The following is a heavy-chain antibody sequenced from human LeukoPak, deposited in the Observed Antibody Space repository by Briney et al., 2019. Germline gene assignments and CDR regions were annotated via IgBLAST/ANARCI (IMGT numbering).Heavy chain of an antibody. CDR3: ARDLGFLEWFGPIYMDV. Sequence: KPSETLSLTCTVSGGSISSSSYYWGWIRQPPGKGLEWIGSIYYSGSTYYNPSLKSRVTISVDTSKNQFSLKLSSVTAADTAVYYCARDLGFLEWFGPIYMDVWGKGTTVTVSS. D-gene: IGHD3-3*01. V-gene: IGHV4-39*07. J-gene: IGHJ6*03. CDR1: GGSISSSSYY. CDR2: IYYSGST.